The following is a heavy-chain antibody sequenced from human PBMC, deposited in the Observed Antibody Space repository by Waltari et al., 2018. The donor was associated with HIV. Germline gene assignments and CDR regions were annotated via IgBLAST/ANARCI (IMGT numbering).Heavy chain of an antibody. D-gene: IGHD3-22*01. CDR1: GFTFNTYA. CDR2: ISYDGSNK. V-gene: IGHV3-30*01. CDR3: ARGSSGYYYVGYGMDV. Sequence: QVQLVESGGGVVQPGRSLRLSCAASGFTFNTYAMYWVRQAPGKGLECVAVISYDGSNKYYADSVKGRFTISRDNSKNTLYLQMNSLRAEDTAVYYCARGSSGYYYVGYGMDVWGQGTTVTVSS. J-gene: IGHJ6*02.